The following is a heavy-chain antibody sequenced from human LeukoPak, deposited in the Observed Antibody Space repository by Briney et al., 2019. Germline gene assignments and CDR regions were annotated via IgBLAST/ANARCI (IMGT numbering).Heavy chain of an antibody. J-gene: IGHJ4*02. D-gene: IGHD1-26*01. CDR2: IYYTGST. Sequence: PSETLSLTCTVSGGSISSSNYYWGWIRQPPGKGLEWIGNIYYTGSTFYNPSLKSRVTISVDTSKKQFSLKLSSVTAADTAVYYCARDEEGASLDFWGQGTLVTVSS. V-gene: IGHV4-39*07. CDR1: GGSISSSNYY. CDR3: ARDEEGASLDF.